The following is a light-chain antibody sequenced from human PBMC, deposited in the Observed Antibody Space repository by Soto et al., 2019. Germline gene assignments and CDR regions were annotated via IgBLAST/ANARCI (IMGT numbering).Light chain of an antibody. Sequence: QSVLTQPPSASGSPGQSVTISCTGTSSDVGGYNYVSWYQQHPGKAPKLMIYEVTKRPSGVPDRFSGSKSGNTASLTGSGLQAEDEADYYCSSYAGSNIVIFGGGTKLTVL. CDR1: SSDVGGYNY. J-gene: IGLJ2*01. CDR3: SSYAGSNIVI. V-gene: IGLV2-8*01. CDR2: EVT.